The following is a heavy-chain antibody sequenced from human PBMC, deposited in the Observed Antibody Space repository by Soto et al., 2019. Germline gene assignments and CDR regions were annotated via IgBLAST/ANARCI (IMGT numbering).Heavy chain of an antibody. CDR1: GFTVSGSA. V-gene: IGHV3-73*01. Sequence: EVQLVESGGGLVQPGGSLKLSCAASGFTVSGSAVHWVRQASGKGLEWVGRIRSKTNSYATAYAASVKGRFTISRDDSKNTSYLAMISLKTEDTAVYYCPSHLGELSFPRAFDIWGQGTMVTVSS. CDR2: IRSKTNSYAT. CDR3: PSHLGELSFPRAFDI. D-gene: IGHD3-16*02. J-gene: IGHJ3*02.